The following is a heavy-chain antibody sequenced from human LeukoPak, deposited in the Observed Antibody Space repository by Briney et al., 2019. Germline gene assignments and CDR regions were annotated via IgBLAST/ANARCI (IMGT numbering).Heavy chain of an antibody. J-gene: IGHJ3*02. Sequence: GASVKVSCKASGYTFTSYGISWVRQAPGQGLEWMGWISAYNGNTNYAQKLQGRVTMTTDTSTSTAYMELRSLRSDDTAVYYCARSLSPSYDYVWGSYRYPAFGIWGQGTMVTVSS. CDR2: ISAYNGNT. V-gene: IGHV1-18*04. CDR3: ARSLSPSYDYVWGSYRYPAFGI. CDR1: GYTFTSYG. D-gene: IGHD3-16*02.